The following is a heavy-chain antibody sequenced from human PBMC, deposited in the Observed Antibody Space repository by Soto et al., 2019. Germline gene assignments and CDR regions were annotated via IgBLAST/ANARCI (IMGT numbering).Heavy chain of an antibody. J-gene: IGHJ4*02. CDR3: ARVEGSASSAGD. V-gene: IGHV1-2*02. CDR1: GYRFTAYY. D-gene: IGHD3-10*01. Sequence: GASGKVSCKTSGYRFTAYYVHCVRQAPGQGPEWMGYVSPNNGATIYAQKFQGRVTLTSDTSISTAYMVLSRLTSDDTAIYYCARVEGSASSAGDWGQGTQVTVSS. CDR2: VSPNNGAT.